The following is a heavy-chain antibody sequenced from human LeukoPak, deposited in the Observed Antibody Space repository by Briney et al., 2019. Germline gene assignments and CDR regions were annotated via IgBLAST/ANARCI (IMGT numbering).Heavy chain of an antibody. CDR1: GFTFSSYG. J-gene: IGHJ4*02. CDR2: TSDSGGST. D-gene: IGHD3-22*01. Sequence: GGSLRLSCAASGFTFSSYGMSWVRQAPGKGLEWVSATSDSGGSTYYADSVKGRFTISRDSSKNTLYLQMSSLRAEDTAVYYCAKVTYYYDTSGFYLDYFDCWGQGTLVTVSS. V-gene: IGHV3-23*01. CDR3: AKVTYYYDTSGFYLDYFDC.